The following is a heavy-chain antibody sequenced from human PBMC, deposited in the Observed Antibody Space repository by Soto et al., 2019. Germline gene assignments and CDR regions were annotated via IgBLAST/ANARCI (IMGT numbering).Heavy chain of an antibody. D-gene: IGHD2-15*01. CDR1: GFTFSSYG. CDR3: EKDSGSDEYGGSDFDY. Sequence: GGSLRLSCAASGFTFSSYGIHWVRQAPGKGLEWVAVISPDGSNKYYGDSVKGRFTISRDNSKNTLFLQMNSLRVEDTAVYYCEKDSGSDEYGGSDFDYWGQGTLVPVSS. CDR2: ISPDGSNK. J-gene: IGHJ4*02. V-gene: IGHV3-30*18.